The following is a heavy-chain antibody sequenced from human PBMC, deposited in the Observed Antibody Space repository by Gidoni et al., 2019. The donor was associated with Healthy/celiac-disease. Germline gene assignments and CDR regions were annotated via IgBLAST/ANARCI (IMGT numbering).Heavy chain of an antibody. CDR3: AKDQITFGGVIEHPIDY. J-gene: IGHJ4*02. Sequence: EVQLLESGGGLVQPGGSLRLSCAASGFTFSSYAMSWVRQAPGKGLEWVSAISGSGGSTYYADSVKGRFTISRDNSKNTLYLQMNSLRAEDTAVYYCAKDQITFGGVIEHPIDYWGQGTLVTVSS. CDR2: ISGSGGST. V-gene: IGHV3-23*01. CDR1: GFTFSSYA. D-gene: IGHD3-16*02.